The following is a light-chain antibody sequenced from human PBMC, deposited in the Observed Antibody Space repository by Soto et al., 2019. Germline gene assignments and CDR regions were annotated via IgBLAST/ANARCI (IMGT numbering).Light chain of an antibody. CDR1: SSNIGTNP. V-gene: IGLV1-44*01. CDR2: DNK. CDR3: GVWDDRLSGLV. Sequence: QSVLTQPPSASATPGQRVTISRSGGSSNIGTNPVAWYQQLPGMAPKLLIDDNKKRPSGVPDRFSGSKSGTSASLAISGLQSDDEADYFCGVWDDRLSGLVFGRGTKLTVL. J-gene: IGLJ2*01.